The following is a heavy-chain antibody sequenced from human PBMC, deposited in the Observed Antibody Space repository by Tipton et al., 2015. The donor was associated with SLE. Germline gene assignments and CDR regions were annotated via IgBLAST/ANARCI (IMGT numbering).Heavy chain of an antibody. J-gene: IGHJ4*02. CDR3: ARMEGMITYGGIAGL. Sequence: TLSLTCTVSGDSITNEDHYWNWIRQPAGKGLEWIGRIYISGSTSYNPSLRSRLTMSVDTSKNQFSLKMNSVTAADTAVYYCARMEGMITYGGIAGLWGQGTVVTVSS. CDR2: IYISGST. V-gene: IGHV4-61*02. D-gene: IGHD3-16*01. CDR1: GDSITNEDHY.